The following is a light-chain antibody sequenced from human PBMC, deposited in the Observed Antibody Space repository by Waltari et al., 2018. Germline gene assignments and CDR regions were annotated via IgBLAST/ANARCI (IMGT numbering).Light chain of an antibody. CDR1: QRLLYSSNHKNY. CDR3: QQYYSTPPWT. CDR2: CAS. J-gene: IGKJ1*01. V-gene: IGKV4-1*01. Sequence: DIVMTESPDSLAGCLGERANINCKSSQRLLYSSNHKNYLAWYQQKPGQPPKLLIYCASTRESGFPDRFSGSGSGTDFTLPISSLQSEDVAVYYCQQYYSTPPWTFGQGTKVEIK.